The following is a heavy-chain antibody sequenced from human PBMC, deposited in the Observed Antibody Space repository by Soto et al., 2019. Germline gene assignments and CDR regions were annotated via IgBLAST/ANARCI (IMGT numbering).Heavy chain of an antibody. CDR2: ISYDGSDQ. V-gene: IGHV3-30*18. J-gene: IGHJ4*02. CDR1: TFTFSDFG. Sequence: PGGSLRLSCAGPTFTFSDFGFHWVRQAPGKGLEWVAMISYDGSDQYYGDSVQGRFTISRDDSKNTVYLQMNSLRAEDTAMYYCAKSTYCNGGSCFPQYWGPGTLVTVPQ. D-gene: IGHD2-15*01. CDR3: AKSTYCNGGSCFPQY.